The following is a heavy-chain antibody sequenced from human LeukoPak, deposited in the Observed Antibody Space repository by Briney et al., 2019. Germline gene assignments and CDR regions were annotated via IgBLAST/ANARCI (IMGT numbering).Heavy chain of an antibody. J-gene: IGHJ4*02. CDR1: GGSISGFY. CDR3: ARSEWELLSVDY. Sequence: KPSETLSLTCSVSGGSISGFYWYWVRQPPGKGLEWIGYIYYTGNTNYNPSLESRVTISVDTSKNQFSLKLSSVTAADTAVYYCARSEWELLSVDYWGQGTLVTVSS. V-gene: IGHV4-59*01. CDR2: IYYTGNT. D-gene: IGHD1-26*01.